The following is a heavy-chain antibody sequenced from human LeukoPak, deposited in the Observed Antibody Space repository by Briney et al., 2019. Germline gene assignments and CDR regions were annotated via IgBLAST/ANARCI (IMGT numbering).Heavy chain of an antibody. V-gene: IGHV4-61*01. D-gene: IGHD6-19*01. Sequence: PSETLSLTCTVSGGSVTSGTYFLNWIRQAPGKGLEWIGYIDYNGRSNYNPSLKSRVTISVGTSKKQFSLKVKSVTATDTAVYYCARGSGWLTDHWGQGTLVTVSS. CDR2: IDYNGRS. CDR1: GGSVTSGTYF. CDR3: ARGSGWLTDH. J-gene: IGHJ4*02.